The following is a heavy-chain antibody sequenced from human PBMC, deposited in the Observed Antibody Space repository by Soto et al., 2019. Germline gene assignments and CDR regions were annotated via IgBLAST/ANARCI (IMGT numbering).Heavy chain of an antibody. CDR1: GYTFTSYG. D-gene: IGHD2-8*01. CDR2: IRAYNGNT. CDR3: ARGGARYSTNGVCYFEY. Sequence: GASVKVSCKASGYTFTSYGISWVRQAPGQGLEWMGWIRAYNGNTNYAQKLQGRVTMTTDTSTSTAYMELRSLRSDDTAVYYCARGGARYSTNGVCYFEYWGQGTLVTLSS. V-gene: IGHV1-18*01. J-gene: IGHJ4*02.